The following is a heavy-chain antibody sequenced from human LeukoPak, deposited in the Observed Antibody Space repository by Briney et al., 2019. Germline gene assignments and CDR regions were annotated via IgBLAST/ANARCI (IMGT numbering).Heavy chain of an antibody. D-gene: IGHD3-16*01. CDR2: TTSKGNNYIT. V-gene: IGHV3-72*01. CDR3: ARMTFGGMDV. Sequence: GGSLRLSCVVSGLTLSDQYMEWVRQAPGKGLEWVGRTTSKGNNYITEYAASVRGRFTISRDDSRNSVYLQMNSLKTEDTAVYYCARMTFGGMDVWGKGARSPSPQ. J-gene: IGHJ6*04. CDR1: GLTLSDQY.